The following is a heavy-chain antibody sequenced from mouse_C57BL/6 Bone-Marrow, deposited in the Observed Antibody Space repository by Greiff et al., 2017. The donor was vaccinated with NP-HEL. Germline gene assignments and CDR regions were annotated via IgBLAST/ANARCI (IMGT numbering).Heavy chain of an antibody. Sequence: QVQLQQPGAELVMPGASVKLSCKASGYTFTSYWMHWVKQRPGQGLEWIGEIDPSDSYTNYNQKFKGKSTLTVDKSSSTAYMQLSSLTSEDSAVYYCAREGVRPGYWYFDGWGTGTTVTVSS. D-gene: IGHD2-14*01. V-gene: IGHV1-69*01. CDR3: AREGVRPGYWYFDG. J-gene: IGHJ1*03. CDR2: IDPSDSYT. CDR1: GYTFTSYW.